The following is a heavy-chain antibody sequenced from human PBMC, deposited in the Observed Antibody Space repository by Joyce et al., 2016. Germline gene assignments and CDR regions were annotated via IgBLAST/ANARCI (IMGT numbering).Heavy chain of an antibody. CDR3: ARGLSAFDYSNYAGYDY. J-gene: IGHJ4*02. V-gene: IGHV4-34*01. CDR1: GGSFSGYY. D-gene: IGHD4-11*01. Sequence: VQLQQWGAGLLKPSETLSLTCAVYGGSFSGYYWSWIRQPPGKGLEWIGEINHSGSTNYNPSLESRVTISVDTSKNQFSLRLSSVTAADTAVYYCARGLSAFDYSNYAGYDYWGQGTLVTVSS. CDR2: INHSGST.